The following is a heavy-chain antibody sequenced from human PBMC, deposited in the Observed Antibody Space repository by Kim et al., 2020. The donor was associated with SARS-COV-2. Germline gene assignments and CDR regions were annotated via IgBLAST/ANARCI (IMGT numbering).Heavy chain of an antibody. V-gene: IGHV4-34*01. Sequence: SDTLSLTCAVYGGSFSGYYWSWIRQPPGKGLEWIGEINHSGSTNYNPSLKSRVTISVDTSKNQFSLKLSSVTAADTAVYYCARGPQYSGSYSPFDYWGQGTLVTVSS. CDR3: ARGPQYSGSYSPFDY. J-gene: IGHJ4*02. CDR2: INHSGST. D-gene: IGHD1-26*01. CDR1: GGSFSGYY.